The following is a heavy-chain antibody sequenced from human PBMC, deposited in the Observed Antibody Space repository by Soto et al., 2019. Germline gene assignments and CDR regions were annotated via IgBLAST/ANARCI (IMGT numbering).Heavy chain of an antibody. CDR2: IKSKINGGTT. CDR3: TTDDPINRY. CDR1: GFTFSNAW. Sequence: GGSLRLSCAASGFTFSNAWMSWVRQAPGKGLEWVGRIKSKINGGTTDYAAPVRDRFSISRDDSKNTLYLQMNSLKTEDTAVYYCTTDDPINRYWGQGTLVTVSS. J-gene: IGHJ4*02. V-gene: IGHV3-15*01.